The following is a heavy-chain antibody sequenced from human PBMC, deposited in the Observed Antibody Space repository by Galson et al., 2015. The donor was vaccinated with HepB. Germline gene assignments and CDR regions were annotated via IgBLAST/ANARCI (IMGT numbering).Heavy chain of an antibody. J-gene: IGHJ3*02. CDR3: AREEFHDFWSGYPNAFEI. CDR2: ITTHNGNT. D-gene: IGHD3-3*01. V-gene: IGHV1-18*01. CDR1: GYTFTSFG. Sequence: SVKVSCKASGYTFTSFGISWLRQAPGQGLEWMGWITTHNGNTHYAQHLQGRVSMTTDTSTTTAYMELRSLRSDDTAVYFCAREEFHDFWSGYPNAFEIWGQGTMVTVSS.